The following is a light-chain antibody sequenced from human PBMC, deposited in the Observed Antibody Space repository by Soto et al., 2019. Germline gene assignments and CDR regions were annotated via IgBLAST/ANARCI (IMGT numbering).Light chain of an antibody. CDR3: QQYGSSPSWT. J-gene: IGKJ1*01. CDR2: GAS. V-gene: IGKV3-20*01. CDR1: QSISRY. Sequence: IVLTQSPGTLSLSPGERTTLSCRASQSISRYLAWYQQKPGQGPRLLIYGASSRATGTPDRFSGSGSGTDFTLTISRLEPEDFVVYYCQQYGSSPSWTFGQGTKVDIK.